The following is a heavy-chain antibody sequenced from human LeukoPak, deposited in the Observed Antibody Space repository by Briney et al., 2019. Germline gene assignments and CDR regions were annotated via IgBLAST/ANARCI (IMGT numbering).Heavy chain of an antibody. CDR2: IYGGGNT. J-gene: IGHJ4*02. V-gene: IGHV3-53*01. D-gene: IGHD5-24*01. Sequence: PVGSLRLSCSFSGLIATSNYMAWVRQAPGKGLQWISFIYGGGNTLYADSVMGRFSISRDNSKSTLYLQMSSLRVEDTAVYYCATGGRSGMAFDFWGQGTLVTVSS. CDR1: GLIATSNY. CDR3: ATGGRSGMAFDF.